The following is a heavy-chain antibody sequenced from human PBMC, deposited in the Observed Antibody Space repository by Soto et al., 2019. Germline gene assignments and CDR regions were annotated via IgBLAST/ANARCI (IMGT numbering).Heavy chain of an antibody. V-gene: IGHV4-34*01. J-gene: IGHJ4*02. CDR1: GGSFNDYY. CDR2: INHSGST. Sequence: QVQLQQWGAGLLKPSETLSLTCAVYGGSFNDYYWTWIRQPPGKGLEWIGEINHSGSTNYNPSLKSRVTISVDTSKYQFSLKLSSVTAADTAVYYCARRAANTVIKRGYAYWGQGTLVTVSS. D-gene: IGHD4-17*01. CDR3: ARRAANTVIKRGYAY.